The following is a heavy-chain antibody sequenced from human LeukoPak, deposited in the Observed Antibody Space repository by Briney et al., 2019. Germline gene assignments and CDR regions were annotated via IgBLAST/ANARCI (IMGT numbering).Heavy chain of an antibody. CDR3: ARDRPNYYGSDGHYYRRDGDY. J-gene: IGHJ4*02. CDR2: ITSRGEST. Sequence: GGSLRLSCAASGFTFSIYAMSWVRQAPGKGLQWVSSITSRGESTWYVDSVKRRFTITRDNFENTLYLQMHSLRAEDTAVYYCARDRPNYYGSDGHYYRRDGDYWGRGTLVSVSS. D-gene: IGHD3-22*01. V-gene: IGHV3-23*01. CDR1: GFTFSIYA.